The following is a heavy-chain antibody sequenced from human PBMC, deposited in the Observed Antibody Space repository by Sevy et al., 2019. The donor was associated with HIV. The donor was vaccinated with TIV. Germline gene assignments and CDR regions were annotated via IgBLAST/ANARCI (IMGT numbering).Heavy chain of an antibody. CDR3: TRNGGAFDNGFDP. CDR1: GFPFGSYE. D-gene: IGHD2-8*01. Sequence: GGSLRLSCTASGFPFGSYEMNWVRQAPGKGLEWVSKMSSSGSSIYYADSVKGRFTISRDNAKNSLNLQMNSLRAEDTAVYYCTRNGGAFDNGFDPWGQGTLVTVSS. J-gene: IGHJ5*02. CDR2: MSSSGSSI. V-gene: IGHV3-48*03.